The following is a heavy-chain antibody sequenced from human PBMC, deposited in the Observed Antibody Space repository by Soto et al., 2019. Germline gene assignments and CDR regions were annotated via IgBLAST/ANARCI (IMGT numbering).Heavy chain of an antibody. Sequence: PGGSLRLSCAASGFTFSDYYMSWIRQAPGKGLEWVSYISSSGSTIYYADSVKGRFTISRDNAKNSLYLQMNSLRAEDTAVYYCAREYSSGWKGPYYMDVWGKGTTVTVS. CDR1: GFTFSDYY. D-gene: IGHD6-19*01. J-gene: IGHJ6*03. V-gene: IGHV3-11*01. CDR2: ISSSGSTI. CDR3: AREYSSGWKGPYYMDV.